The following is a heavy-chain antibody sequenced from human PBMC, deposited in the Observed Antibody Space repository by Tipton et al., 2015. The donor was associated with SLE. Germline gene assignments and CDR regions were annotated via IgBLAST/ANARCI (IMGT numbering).Heavy chain of an antibody. V-gene: IGHV4-59*01. CDR2: IHYRGST. D-gene: IGHD2-15*01. J-gene: IGHJ2*01. CDR1: GGSISGYY. Sequence: TLSLTCTVSGGSISGYYWSWARQPPGQGLEWIGYIHYRGSTNYNPSLKSRVTISLDTSENQFSLKLSSVTAADTAVYCCARDRYCGAGSCFDWYFDLWGRGTLVTVSS. CDR3: ARDRYCGAGSCFDWYFDL.